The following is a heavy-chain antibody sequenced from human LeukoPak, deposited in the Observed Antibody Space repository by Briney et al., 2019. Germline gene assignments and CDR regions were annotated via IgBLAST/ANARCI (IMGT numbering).Heavy chain of an antibody. V-gene: IGHV4-34*01. CDR2: INHSGST. D-gene: IGHD3-22*01. J-gene: IGHJ6*02. Sequence: SETLSLTCTVSGGSISSYYWGWIRQPPGKGLEWIGEINHSGSTNYNPSLKSRVTISVDTSKNQFSLKLSSVTAADTAVYYCARVVGLTYYCYGMDVWGQGTTVTVSS. CDR3: ARVVGLTYYCYGMDV. CDR1: GGSISSYY.